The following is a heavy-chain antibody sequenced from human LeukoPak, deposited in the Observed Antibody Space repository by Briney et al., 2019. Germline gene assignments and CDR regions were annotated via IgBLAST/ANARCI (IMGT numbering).Heavy chain of an antibody. V-gene: IGHV4-31*01. CDR3: ARSVYYYGSGSYRTGVDS. CDR2: IYYSGST. Sequence: SETLSLTCTVSGGSISSGGYYWSWIRQHPGKGLEWIGYIYYSGSTYYNPSLKSPVTISVDTSKNQFSLKLSSVTAADTAVYYCARSVYYYGSGSYRTGVDSWGQGTLVTVSS. D-gene: IGHD3-10*01. J-gene: IGHJ4*02. CDR1: GGSISSGGYY.